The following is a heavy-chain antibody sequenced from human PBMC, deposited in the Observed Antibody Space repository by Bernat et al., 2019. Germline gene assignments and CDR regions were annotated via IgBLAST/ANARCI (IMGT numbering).Heavy chain of an antibody. J-gene: IGHJ6*02. CDR2: ISCDGSNK. D-gene: IGHD2-15*01. Sequence: QVQLVESGGGVVQPGRSLRLSCAASGFTFSSYAMHWVRQAPGKGLEWVAVISCDGSNKYYADSVKGRFTISRDNSKNTLYLQMNSLRAEDTAVYYCARDMCSGGSCYRYYYGMDVWGQGTTVTVSS. V-gene: IGHV3-30-3*01. CDR1: GFTFSSYA. CDR3: ARDMCSGGSCYRYYYGMDV.